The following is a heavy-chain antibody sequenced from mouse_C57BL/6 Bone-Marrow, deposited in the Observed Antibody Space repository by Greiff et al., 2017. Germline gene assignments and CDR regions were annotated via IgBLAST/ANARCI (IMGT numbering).Heavy chain of an antibody. Sequence: EVQLQESGAELVRPGASVKLSCTASGFNIKDDYMHWVKQRPEQGLEWIGWIDPENGDTEYDSKFQGKATITADTSSNTAYLPLSSLTSEDTAVYYCTSSPSYFDYWGQGTTLTVSS. CDR1: GFNIKDDY. CDR3: TSSPSYFDY. V-gene: IGHV14-4*01. CDR2: IDPENGDT. D-gene: IGHD1-1*01. J-gene: IGHJ2*01.